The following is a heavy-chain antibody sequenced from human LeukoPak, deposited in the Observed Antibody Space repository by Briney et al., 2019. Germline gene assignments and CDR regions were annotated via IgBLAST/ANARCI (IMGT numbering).Heavy chain of an antibody. Sequence: PSETLSLTCTVSGGSISSSSYYWGWIRQPPGKGLEWIGSIYYSGSTYYNPSLKSRVTISVDTSKNQFSLKLSSVTAADTAVYYCARDSGIAAAGTGYYYYYGMDVWGQGTTVTVS. CDR3: ARDSGIAAAGTGYYYYYGMDV. CDR1: GGSISSSSYY. CDR2: IYYSGST. D-gene: IGHD6-13*01. J-gene: IGHJ6*02. V-gene: IGHV4-39*07.